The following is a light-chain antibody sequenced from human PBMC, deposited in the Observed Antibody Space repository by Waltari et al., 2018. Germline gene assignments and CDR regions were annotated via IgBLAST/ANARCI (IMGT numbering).Light chain of an antibody. J-gene: IGLJ3*02. CDR2: DVS. V-gene: IGLV2-14*03. Sequence: QSALTQPAPVSGSPGQSITIACTGASSDIGDCTYVPWYQQHPGKAPKLMIFDVSSRASGVSNRFSGSKSANTASLTISGLKTEDEAVYYCSSFTNRGTWVFGGGTRLTVL. CDR3: SSFTNRGTWV. CDR1: SSDIGDCTY.